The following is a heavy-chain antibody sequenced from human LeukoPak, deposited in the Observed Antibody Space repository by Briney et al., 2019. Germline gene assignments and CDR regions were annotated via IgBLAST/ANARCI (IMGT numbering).Heavy chain of an antibody. CDR1: GYIFTSYW. D-gene: IGHD1-26*01. Sequence: GESLKISCKGSGYIFTSYWIGWVRQMPGKGLEWMGIIYPCDSDTRYSPFFQGQVTISAHKSISTVYLQWSSLKASDTAMYYCARRGGSYTEAEFDYWGQGTLVTVSS. CDR3: ARRGGSYTEAEFDY. CDR2: IYPCDSDT. V-gene: IGHV5-51*01. J-gene: IGHJ4*02.